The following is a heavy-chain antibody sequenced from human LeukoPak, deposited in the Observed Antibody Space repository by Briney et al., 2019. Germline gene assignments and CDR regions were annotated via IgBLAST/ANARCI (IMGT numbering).Heavy chain of an antibody. Sequence: GGSLRLSCAASGFTFSSYGMHWVRQAPGKGLEWVASIRYDGSNKYYADSVKGRFTISRDNSKNTLYLQMNSLRAEDTAVYYCARDLGQYYDTSDNWFDPWGQGTLVTVSS. CDR3: ARDLGQYYDTSDNWFDP. CDR1: GFTFSSYG. J-gene: IGHJ5*02. D-gene: IGHD3-22*01. CDR2: IRYDGSNK. V-gene: IGHV3-30*02.